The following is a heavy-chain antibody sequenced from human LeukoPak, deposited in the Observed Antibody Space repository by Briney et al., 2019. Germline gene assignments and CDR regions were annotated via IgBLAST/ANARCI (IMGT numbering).Heavy chain of an antibody. CDR2: ISSGSHYI. V-gene: IGHV3-21*01. D-gene: IGHD4-23*01. CDR3: ATPPLVTWFDP. Sequence: GGSLRLSCVASGFTFSSYTMNWVRQAPGRGLEWVSSISSGSHYIDYADSVRGRFTISRDNAENSLHLHMSSLRAEDTAVYYCATPPLVTWFDPWGQGTLVTVSS. J-gene: IGHJ5*02. CDR1: GFTFSSYT.